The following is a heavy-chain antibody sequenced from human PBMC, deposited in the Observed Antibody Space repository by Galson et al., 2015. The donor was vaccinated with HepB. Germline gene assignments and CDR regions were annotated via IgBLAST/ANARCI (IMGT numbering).Heavy chain of an antibody. CDR1: GYTFNSYA. CDR3: ARLPYGSSWRATIDY. J-gene: IGHJ4*02. V-gene: IGHV1-69*06. D-gene: IGHD6-13*01. Sequence: SVKVSCKASGYTFNSYAISWVRQAPGQGLEWMGGIIHNFGKTNYAQKFQGRVTITADKSTSTAYMEMSSLRSEDTAVYYCARLPYGSSWRATIDYWGQGTLVTVSS. CDR2: IIHNFGKT.